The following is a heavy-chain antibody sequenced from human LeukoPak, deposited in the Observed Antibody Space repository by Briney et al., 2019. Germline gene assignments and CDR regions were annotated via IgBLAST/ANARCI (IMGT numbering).Heavy chain of an antibody. CDR1: GGSISSYY. J-gene: IGHJ4*02. Sequence: SETLSLTCTVSGGSISSYYWSWIRQPPGKGLEWIGYIYYSGSTNYNPSLKSRVTISVDTSKNQFSLKLSSVTAADTAVYYCAIGLDSSGYVDYWGQGTLVTVSS. D-gene: IGHD3-22*01. CDR3: AIGLDSSGYVDY. CDR2: IYYSGST. V-gene: IGHV4-59*01.